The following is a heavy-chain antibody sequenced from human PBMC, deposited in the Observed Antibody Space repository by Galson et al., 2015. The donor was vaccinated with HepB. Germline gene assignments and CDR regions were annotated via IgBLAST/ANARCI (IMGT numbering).Heavy chain of an antibody. CDR2: INPNSGGT. Sequence: SVKVSCKASGYTFTGYYMHWVRQAPGQGLEWMGWINPNSGGTNYAQKFQGRVTMTRDTSISTAYMELSRLRSDDTAVYYCAREFVEAAVIYYYYYMDVWGKGTTVTVSS. V-gene: IGHV1-2*02. CDR1: GYTFTGYY. D-gene: IGHD6-13*01. J-gene: IGHJ6*03. CDR3: AREFVEAAVIYYYYYMDV.